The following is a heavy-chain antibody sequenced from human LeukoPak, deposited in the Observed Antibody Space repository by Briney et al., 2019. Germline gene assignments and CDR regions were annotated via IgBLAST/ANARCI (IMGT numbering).Heavy chain of an antibody. V-gene: IGHV1-2*02. Sequence: ASVNVSCKASGYTFTGYYMHWVRQAPGQGLDWMGWINPNSGGTNYAQKFQGRVTMTRDTSISTAYMELSRLRSDDTAVYYCARDGSGSTGYNWFDPWGQGTLVTVSS. CDR1: GYTFTGYY. J-gene: IGHJ5*02. D-gene: IGHD3-10*01. CDR2: INPNSGGT. CDR3: ARDGSGSTGYNWFDP.